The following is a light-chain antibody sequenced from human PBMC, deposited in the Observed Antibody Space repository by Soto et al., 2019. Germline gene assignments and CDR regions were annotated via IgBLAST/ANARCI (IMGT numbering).Light chain of an antibody. Sequence: EIVLTQSPGILSLSPGERASLSCGASQSISSSFLAWYQQKPGQAPSLLIYGAFTRATGIPARFSGTGSGTEFTITISSLQSEDFALYYCQQYNDWPLTFGQGTKVDI. CDR2: GAF. V-gene: IGKV3-15*01. CDR3: QQYNDWPLT. J-gene: IGKJ1*01. CDR1: QSISSS.